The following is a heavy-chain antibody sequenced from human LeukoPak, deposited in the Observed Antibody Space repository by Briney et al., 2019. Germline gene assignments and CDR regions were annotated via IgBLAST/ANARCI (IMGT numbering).Heavy chain of an antibody. V-gene: IGHV1-2*02. J-gene: IGHJ5*02. Sequence: ASVKVSCKASGYTFTSYGISWVRQAPGQGLEWMGWINPNSGGTNYAQKFQGRVTMTRDTSISTAYMELSRLRSDDTAVYYCARLNSDSSGHNWFDPWGQGTLVTVSS. CDR2: INPNSGGT. CDR3: ARLNSDSSGHNWFDP. CDR1: GYTFTSYG. D-gene: IGHD3-22*01.